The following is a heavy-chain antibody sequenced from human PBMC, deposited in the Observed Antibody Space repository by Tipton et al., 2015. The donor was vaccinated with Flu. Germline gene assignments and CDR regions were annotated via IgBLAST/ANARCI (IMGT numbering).Heavy chain of an antibody. CDR2: IYTSGST. Sequence: TLSLTCTVSGGSISSYYWSWIRQPAGKGLEWIGRIYTSGSTNYNPSLKSRVTISVDTSKNQFSLKLSSVTAADTAVYYCARDSGIVGAFDAFDIWGQGTMVTVSS. V-gene: IGHV4-4*07. D-gene: IGHD1-26*01. CDR3: ARDSGIVGAFDAFDI. CDR1: GGSISSYY. J-gene: IGHJ3*02.